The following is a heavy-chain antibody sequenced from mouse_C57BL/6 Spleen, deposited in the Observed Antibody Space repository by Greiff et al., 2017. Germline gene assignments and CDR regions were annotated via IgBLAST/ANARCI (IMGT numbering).Heavy chain of an antibody. V-gene: IGHV1-82*01. D-gene: IGHD2-3*01. Sequence: QVQLQQSGPELVKPGASVKISCKASGYAFSSSWMNWVKQRPGKGLEWIGRIYPGDGDTNYNGKFKGKATLTADKSSSTAYMQRSSLTSEDSAVYFCARSDGYYWYFDVWGTGTTVTVSS. CDR3: ARSDGYYWYFDV. CDR1: GYAFSSSW. CDR2: IYPGDGDT. J-gene: IGHJ1*03.